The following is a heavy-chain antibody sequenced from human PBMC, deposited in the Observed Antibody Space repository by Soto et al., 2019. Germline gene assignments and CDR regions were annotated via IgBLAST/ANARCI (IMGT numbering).Heavy chain of an antibody. CDR3: ARDVGYGLIDY. J-gene: IGHJ4*02. Sequence: QVQLVQSGAEVKKPGASVKVSCKASGYTFTSYSISWVRQAPGQGLEWMGWISAYNGNTYHARKLQGRVTMTTDTSPSTAYMELRSLRSDDTALYYCARDVGYGLIDYWGQGTLVTVSS. D-gene: IGHD5-18*01. V-gene: IGHV1-18*01. CDR2: ISAYNGNT. CDR1: GYTFTSYS.